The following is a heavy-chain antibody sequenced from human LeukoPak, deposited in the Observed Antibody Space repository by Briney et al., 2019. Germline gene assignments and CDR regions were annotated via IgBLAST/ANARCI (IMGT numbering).Heavy chain of an antibody. CDR3: ARQNVLRFLEWLSHTHGAFDY. CDR1: GGSISSYY. J-gene: IGHJ4*02. D-gene: IGHD3-3*01. V-gene: IGHV4-59*08. Sequence: PSETLSLTCTVSGGSISSYYWSWIRQPPGKGLEWIGYIYYSGSTNYNPSLKSRVTVSVDTSKNQFSLKLSSVTAADTAVYYCARQNVLRFLEWLSHTHGAFDYWGQGTLVTVSS. CDR2: IYYSGST.